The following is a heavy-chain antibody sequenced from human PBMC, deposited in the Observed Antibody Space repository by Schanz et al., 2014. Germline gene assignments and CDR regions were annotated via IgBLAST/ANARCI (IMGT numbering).Heavy chain of an antibody. CDR1: GYTFTGYY. CDR2: INPNSGTT. Sequence: QVQLVQSGAEMKKPGASVKVSCKASGYTFTGYYMHWVRQAPGQGLEWMGWINPNSGTTNYAQKFQGWVTMTRDTSISTAYMELSRLKSDDTAVYYCARVDSGYDSHLYYYYYYMDVWGKGTTVTVSS. CDR3: ARVDSGYDSHLYYYYYYMDV. V-gene: IGHV1-2*04. J-gene: IGHJ6*03. D-gene: IGHD5-12*01.